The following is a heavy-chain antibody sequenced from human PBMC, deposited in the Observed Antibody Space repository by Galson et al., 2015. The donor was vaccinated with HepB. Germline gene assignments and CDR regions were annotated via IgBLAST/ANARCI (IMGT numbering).Heavy chain of an antibody. CDR1: GGSISSGGYY. V-gene: IGHV4-31*11. J-gene: IGHJ5*02. CDR2: IYKSEST. D-gene: IGHD2-2*01. Sequence: TLSLTCAVSGGSISSGGYYWSWIRQHPGKGLEWIGYIYKSESTYYNPSLKSRVTISVDMSKNQFSLKLSSVTAADTAVYYCASSVPVNWFDPWAREPWSPSPQ. CDR3: ASSVPVNWFDP.